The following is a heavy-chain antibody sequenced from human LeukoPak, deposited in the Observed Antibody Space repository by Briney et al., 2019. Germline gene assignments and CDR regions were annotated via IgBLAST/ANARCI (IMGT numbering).Heavy chain of an antibody. CDR1: GGTFSSYA. D-gene: IGHD3-3*01. J-gene: IGHJ6*02. Sequence: ASVKVSCKASGGTFSSYAISRVRQAPGQGLEWMGGIIPIFGTANYAQKFQGRVTITADESTSTAYMELSSLRSEDTAVYYCARPYDFWSGRYYYYGMDVWGQGTTVTVSS. CDR2: IIPIFGTA. CDR3: ARPYDFWSGRYYYYGMDV. V-gene: IGHV1-69*13.